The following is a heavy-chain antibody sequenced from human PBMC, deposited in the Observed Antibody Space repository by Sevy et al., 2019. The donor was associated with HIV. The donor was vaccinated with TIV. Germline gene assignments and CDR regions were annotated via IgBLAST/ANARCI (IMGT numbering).Heavy chain of an antibody. Sequence: GGSLRLSCAASGFTFSNAWMSWVRQAPGKGLEWVGRIKSKIDGATKDGAAPVKGRITISRDDSRNTLYLQMNSLKTYVTGVYYCATGLGKSDLDYWGQGTLVTVSS. J-gene: IGHJ4*02. CDR2: IKSKIDGATK. D-gene: IGHD3-9*01. V-gene: IGHV3-15*01. CDR3: ATGLGKSDLDY. CDR1: GFTFSNAW.